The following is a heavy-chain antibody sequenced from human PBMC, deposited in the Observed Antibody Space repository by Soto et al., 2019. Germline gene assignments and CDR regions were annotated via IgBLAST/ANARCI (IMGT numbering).Heavy chain of an antibody. D-gene: IGHD5-18*01. J-gene: IGHJ4*02. Sequence: SETLSLTCTVSRGSVSSCSYYWSWIRQPPGKGLEWIGYIYYSGSTNYNPSLKSRVTISVDTSKNQFSLKLSSVTAADTAVYYCARDREGIQLDYWGQGTLVTAPQ. CDR3: ARDREGIQLDY. CDR1: RGSVSSCSYY. V-gene: IGHV4-61*01. CDR2: IYYSGST.